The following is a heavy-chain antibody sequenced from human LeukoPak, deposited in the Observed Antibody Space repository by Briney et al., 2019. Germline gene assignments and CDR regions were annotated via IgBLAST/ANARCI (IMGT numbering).Heavy chain of an antibody. CDR2: ISYDGSHK. CDR1: GFSVSGYA. CDR3: ARDRKKNGYNWDAFDT. D-gene: IGHD5-24*01. Sequence: GGSLRLSCAASGFSVSGYAMHWVRQAPGKGLEWLAVISYDGSHKDYADSVKGRFTISRDNSKNSLYLQMNSLRVDDAAVYYCARDRKKNGYNWDAFDTWGQGTMVTVSS. J-gene: IGHJ3*02. V-gene: IGHV3-30*04.